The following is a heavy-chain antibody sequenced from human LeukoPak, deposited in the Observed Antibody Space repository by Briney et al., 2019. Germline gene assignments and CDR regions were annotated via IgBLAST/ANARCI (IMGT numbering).Heavy chain of an antibody. V-gene: IGHV3-33*03. CDR3: AKEVGPDLGS. Sequence: GGSLRLSCGGSGFNFRSYAIHWVRQPPGKGLEWVAIIWYDGSKTYYAESVKGRFTISRDNSNNMAYLQMSSLRVEDTAVYFCAKEVGPDLGSWGQGTLVTVSS. CDR1: GFNFRSYA. CDR2: IWYDGSKT. J-gene: IGHJ4*02. D-gene: IGHD1-26*01.